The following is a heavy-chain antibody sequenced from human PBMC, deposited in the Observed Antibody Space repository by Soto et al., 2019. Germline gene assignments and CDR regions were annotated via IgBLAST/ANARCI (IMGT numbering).Heavy chain of an antibody. CDR1: GGSFSGYY. CDR3: ARGSDAIVVVVAATRYYFDY. Sequence: SETLSLTCAVYGGSFSGYYWSWIRQPPGKGLEWIGEINHSGSTNYNPSFKSRVTISVDTSKNQFSLKLSSVTAADTAVYYCARGSDAIVVVVAATRYYFDYWGQGTLVTVSS. J-gene: IGHJ4*02. D-gene: IGHD2-15*01. CDR2: INHSGST. V-gene: IGHV4-34*01.